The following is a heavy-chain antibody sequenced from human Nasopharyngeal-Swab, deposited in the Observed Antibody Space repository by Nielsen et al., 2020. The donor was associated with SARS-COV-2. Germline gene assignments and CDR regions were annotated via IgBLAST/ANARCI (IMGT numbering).Heavy chain of an antibody. CDR3: ARFPTNTGTISRGGY. CDR1: GGSFSGYY. D-gene: IGHD1-7*01. Sequence: SETLSLTCAVYGGSFSGYYWSWIRQPPGKGLEWIGEINHSGSTNYNPSLKSRVTISVDTSKNQFSLKLSSVTAADTAVYYCARFPTNTGTISRGGYWGQGTLVTVSS. V-gene: IGHV4-34*01. CDR2: INHSGST. J-gene: IGHJ4*02.